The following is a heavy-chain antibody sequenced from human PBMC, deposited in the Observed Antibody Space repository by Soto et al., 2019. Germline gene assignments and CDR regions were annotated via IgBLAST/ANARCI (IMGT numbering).Heavy chain of an antibody. V-gene: IGHV1-18*01. Sequence: QAQLVQSGAEVRKPGASVKVSCKASGYTFYSHSISWVRQAPGQGLEWMGRINADYGNTQYAQKFRGRGTMTTDTSTTRVYMERTNLRSDDTAVYYCARCIQGDYYYGMDVWGQGTTVTVSS. CDR2: INADYGNT. CDR3: ARCIQGDYYYGMDV. CDR1: GYTFYSHS. D-gene: IGHD5-18*01. J-gene: IGHJ6*02.